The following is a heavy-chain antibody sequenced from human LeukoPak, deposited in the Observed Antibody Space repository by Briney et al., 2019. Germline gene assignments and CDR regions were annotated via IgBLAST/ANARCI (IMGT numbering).Heavy chain of an antibody. CDR2: ISYDVSKT. Sequence: PGGSLRLSCAASGFTFSTYAMHWVRQAPGKGLEWVAVISYDVSKTYYADSVKGRFTISRDNSKNTLYLQMNSLRAEDTAVYYCARHLSGVTGYTYGRGIDYWGRGTLVTVSS. V-gene: IGHV3-30*04. J-gene: IGHJ4*02. CDR1: GFTFSTYA. CDR3: ARHLSGVTGYTYGRGIDY. D-gene: IGHD5-18*01.